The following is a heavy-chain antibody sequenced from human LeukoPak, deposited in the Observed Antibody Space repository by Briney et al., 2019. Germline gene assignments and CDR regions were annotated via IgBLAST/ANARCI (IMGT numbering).Heavy chain of an antibody. V-gene: IGHV3-21*01. J-gene: IGHJ4*02. CDR3: ARVDVAVAGTPFDY. Sequence: GGSLRLSCAASGFTFSSYSMNWVRQAPGKGLEWVSSISSSSSYIYYADSVKGRFTISRDNAKNSLYLQMNSLRAEDTAVYYCARVDVAVAGTPFDYWAREPWSPSPQ. D-gene: IGHD6-19*01. CDR2: ISSSSSYI. CDR1: GFTFSSYS.